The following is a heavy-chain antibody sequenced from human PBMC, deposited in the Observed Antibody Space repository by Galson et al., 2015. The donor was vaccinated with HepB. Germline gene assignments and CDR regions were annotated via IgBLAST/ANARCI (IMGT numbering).Heavy chain of an antibody. J-gene: IGHJ4*02. CDR2: ISAYSGKT. CDR3: ARGGQWLDY. CDR1: GYTFTNYG. Sequence: SVKVSCKASGYTFTNYGLTWVRQAPGQGLEWMGWISAYSGKTIYTPKLQDRITVTTDTSTTTAYMELRTLRSDDTAMYYCARGGQWLDYWGQGTLVTVSS. V-gene: IGHV1-18*01. D-gene: IGHD6-19*01.